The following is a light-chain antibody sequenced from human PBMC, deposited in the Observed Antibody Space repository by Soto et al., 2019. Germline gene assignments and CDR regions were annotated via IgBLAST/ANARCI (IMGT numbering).Light chain of an antibody. CDR1: SSDVGGHNY. CDR2: EVT. J-gene: IGLJ2*01. CDR3: SSYAGSTNLI. Sequence: QSVLTQPPSASGSPGQSVTISCTGTSSDVGGHNYVSWYQQYPGKAPKLIIYEVTKRRSGVPDRFSGSKSVNTASLTVSGLQAEDEADYYCSSYAGSTNLIFGGGTKVTVL. V-gene: IGLV2-8*01.